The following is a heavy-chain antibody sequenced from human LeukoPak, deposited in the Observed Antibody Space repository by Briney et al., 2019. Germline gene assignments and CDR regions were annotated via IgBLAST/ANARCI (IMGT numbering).Heavy chain of an antibody. CDR3: ARLRKGSSLDY. J-gene: IGHJ4*02. D-gene: IGHD6-6*01. V-gene: IGHV4-34*01. Sequence: PSETLSLTCAVYGGSFSGYYWSWIRQPPGKGLEWIGEINHSGSTNYNPSLKSRVTISVDTSKNQFSLKLSSVTAADAAVYYCARLRKGSSLDYWGQGTLVTVSS. CDR2: INHSGST. CDR1: GGSFSGYY.